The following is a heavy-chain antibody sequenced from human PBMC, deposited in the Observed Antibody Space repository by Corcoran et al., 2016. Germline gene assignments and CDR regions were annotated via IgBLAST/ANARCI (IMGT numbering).Heavy chain of an antibody. V-gene: IGHV4-39*07. CDR3: ASVEVGAHYYFDY. J-gene: IGHJ4*02. CDR1: GGSISSSSYY. CDR2: IYYSGST. D-gene: IGHD1-26*01. Sequence: QLQLQESGPGLVKPSETLSLTCTVSGGSISSSSYYWGWIRQPPGKGLEWIGSIYYSGSTYYNPSLKSRVTISVDTSKNQFSLKLSSVTAADTAVYYCASVEVGAHYYFDYWGQGTLVTVSS.